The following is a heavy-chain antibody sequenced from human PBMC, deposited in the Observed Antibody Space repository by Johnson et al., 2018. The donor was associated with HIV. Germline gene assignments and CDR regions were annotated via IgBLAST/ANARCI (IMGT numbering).Heavy chain of an antibody. Sequence: QVQVVESGGGVVQPGRSLRLSCAASGFTFSSYDMHWVRQAPGKGLEWVAVIWYDGSNKYYADSVKGRFTISRDNSKNTLYLQMNSLRAEDTAVYYCAKRLTYANSLDAFDIWGQGTMVTVSS. CDR2: IWYDGSNK. CDR1: GFTFSSYD. J-gene: IGHJ3*02. D-gene: IGHD3-16*01. CDR3: AKRLTYANSLDAFDI. V-gene: IGHV3-33*06.